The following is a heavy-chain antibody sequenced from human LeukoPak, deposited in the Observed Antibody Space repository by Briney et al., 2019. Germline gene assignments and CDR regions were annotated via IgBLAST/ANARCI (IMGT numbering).Heavy chain of an antibody. Sequence: ASETLSLTCTVSGGSIRSSYYYWGWIRQPPGKGLEWIGSIYDSGSTYYNPSLKSRVTISVDTSKNQFSLKLNSVTAADTAVYYCARGRITIFGVVIGCFDYWGQGTLVTVSS. J-gene: IGHJ4*02. CDR3: ARGRITIFGVVIGCFDY. CDR1: GGSIRSSYYY. D-gene: IGHD3-3*01. CDR2: IYDSGST. V-gene: IGHV4-39*01.